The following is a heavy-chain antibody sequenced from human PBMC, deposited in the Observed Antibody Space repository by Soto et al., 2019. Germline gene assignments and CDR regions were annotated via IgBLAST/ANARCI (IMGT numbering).Heavy chain of an antibody. CDR2: IYYSGST. D-gene: IGHD5-18*01. Sequence: NPSESLALACTASGGSMRRDEWGWIWQPPGKGLEWIGYIYYSGSTNYNPSLKSRVTISVDTSKNQFSLKLSSVTAADTAVYYCASNSYGYIFYDYWGQGTLVTVSS. CDR1: GGSMRRDE. V-gene: IGHV4-59*08. J-gene: IGHJ4*02. CDR3: ASNSYGYIFYDY.